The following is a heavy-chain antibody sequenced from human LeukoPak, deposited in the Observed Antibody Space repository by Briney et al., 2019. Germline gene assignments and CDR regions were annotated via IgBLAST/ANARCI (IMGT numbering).Heavy chain of an antibody. D-gene: IGHD1-26*01. CDR3: AKDGDTYSGSYWEYYMDV. CDR1: GFTFSNAW. Sequence: GGSLRLSCAASGFTFSNAWMSWVRQAPGKGLEWVGRIKSKTDGGTTDYAAPVKGRFTISRDNSKNTLYLQMNSLRAEDTAVYYCAKDGDTYSGSYWEYYMDVWGKGTTVTVSS. V-gene: IGHV3-15*01. CDR2: IKSKTDGGTT. J-gene: IGHJ6*03.